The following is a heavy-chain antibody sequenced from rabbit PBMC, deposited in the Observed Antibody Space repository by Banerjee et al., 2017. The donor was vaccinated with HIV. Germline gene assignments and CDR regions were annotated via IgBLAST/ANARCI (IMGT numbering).Heavy chain of an antibody. CDR3: ARDRASSFAFNL. CDR2: IYAGSSGST. CDR1: GIDFSSYYY. V-gene: IGHV1S40*01. D-gene: IGHD1-1*01. Sequence: QSLEESGGDLVKPGASLTLTCTASGIDFSSYYYMCWVRQAPGKGLEWIACIYAGSSGSTYYASWAKGRFTISKTSSTTVTLQMTSLTAADTATYFCARDRASSFAFNLWGPGTLVTVS. J-gene: IGHJ4*01.